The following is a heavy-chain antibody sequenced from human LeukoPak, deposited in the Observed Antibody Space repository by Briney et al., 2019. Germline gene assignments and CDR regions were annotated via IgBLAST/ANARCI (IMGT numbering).Heavy chain of an antibody. D-gene: IGHD6-13*01. V-gene: IGHV3-30-3*01. CDR1: GFTFSSYA. CDR3: ARPKWPGYSSSGFNY. CDR2: ISYDGSNK. J-gene: IGHJ4*02. Sequence: GRSLRLSCAASGFTFSSYAMHWVRQAPGKGLEWVAVISYDGSNKYYADSVKGRFTISRDNSKNTLYLQMNSLRAEDTAVYYCARPKWPGYSSSGFNYWGQGTLVTVSS.